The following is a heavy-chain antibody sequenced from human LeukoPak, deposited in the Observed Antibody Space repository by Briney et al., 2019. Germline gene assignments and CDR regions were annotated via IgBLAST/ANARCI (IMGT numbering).Heavy chain of an antibody. J-gene: IGHJ6*03. CDR2: INAYNGDT. CDR1: GYTFSSYG. CDR3: ARDRGYCSGDSGYSGPYFYYYMDV. D-gene: IGHD2-15*01. Sequence: ASVKVSCKASGYTFSSYGISWVRQAPGQGLGWMGWINAYNGDTNYAQKFQGRVTMTAETSTSTAYMDLRSLRSDDTAVFYCARDRGYCSGDSGYSGPYFYYYMDVWGKGTTVTVSS. V-gene: IGHV1-18*01.